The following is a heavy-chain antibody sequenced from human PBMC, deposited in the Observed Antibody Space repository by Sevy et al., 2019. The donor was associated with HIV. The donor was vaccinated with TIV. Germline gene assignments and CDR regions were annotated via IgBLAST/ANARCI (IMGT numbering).Heavy chain of an antibody. CDR1: GLTFDDYA. D-gene: IGHD6-13*01. J-gene: IGHJ5*01. CDR2: ITWNSGGI. Sequence: GGSLRLSCVVSGLTFDDYAMHWVRRPPGKGLEWVSGITWNSGGIGYADSVKGRFTISRDNAKKSLYLQMNSLRIEDTAFYYGAGVAAAGRWFDSWGQGTLVTVSS. CDR3: AGVAAAGRWFDS. V-gene: IGHV3-9*01.